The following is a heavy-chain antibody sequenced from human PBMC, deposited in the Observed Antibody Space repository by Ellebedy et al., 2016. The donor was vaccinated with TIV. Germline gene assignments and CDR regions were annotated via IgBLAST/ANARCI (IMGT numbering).Heavy chain of an antibody. Sequence: GESLKISCAGSGLTLSRYSMNWVRQAPGKGLEWIAYITSDSSTIGHADSVKGRFTISRDNSKNSLYLQMNSLRAGDTAVYYCARRSYGDYPTPLDFWGQGTLVTVSS. V-gene: IGHV3-48*04. D-gene: IGHD4-17*01. J-gene: IGHJ4*02. CDR3: ARRSYGDYPTPLDF. CDR1: GLTLSRYS. CDR2: ITSDSSTI.